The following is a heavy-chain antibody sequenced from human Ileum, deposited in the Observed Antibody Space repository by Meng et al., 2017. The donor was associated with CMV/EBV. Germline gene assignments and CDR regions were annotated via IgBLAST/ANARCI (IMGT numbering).Heavy chain of an antibody. Sequence: SQTLSLTCAISGDSVSSNSAAWNWIRQSPSRGLEWLGRTYYRSKWYNDYAISVKSRITINPDTSKNQFSLQLNSVTPEDTAVYYCARIEQIVGSTYFDYWGQGTLVTVSS. CDR3: ARIEQIVGSTYFDY. CDR2: TYYRSKWYN. J-gene: IGHJ4*02. D-gene: IGHD1-26*01. V-gene: IGHV6-1*01. CDR1: GDSVSSNSAA.